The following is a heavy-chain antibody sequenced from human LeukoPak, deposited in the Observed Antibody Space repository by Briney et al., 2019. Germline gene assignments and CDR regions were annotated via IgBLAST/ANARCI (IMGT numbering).Heavy chain of an antibody. CDR3: ARGSDHYDSSGYRYFDL. J-gene: IGHJ2*01. D-gene: IGHD3-22*01. CDR2: IYYSGST. Sequence: SETLSLTCTVSGGSIRSCFWSWIRQPPGKGLEWIGYIYYSGSTNYNPSLKSRVTISVDTSKNQFSLKLSSVTAADTAVYYCARGSDHYDSSGYRYFDLWGRGTLATVSS. CDR1: GGSIRSCF. V-gene: IGHV4-59*01.